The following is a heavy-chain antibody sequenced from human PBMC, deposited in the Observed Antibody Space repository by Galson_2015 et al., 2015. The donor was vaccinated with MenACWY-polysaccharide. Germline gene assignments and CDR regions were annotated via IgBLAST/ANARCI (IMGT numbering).Heavy chain of an antibody. Sequence: SLRLSCAASGFTFGTYWVHWVRQAPGEGLVWVSRINTDGSSTSYADSVKGRFTVSRDNAKNTVYLQMNSLRAEDMAVYYCARDPHCGAGCSIHDAFDFWGQGTMVTVSS. V-gene: IGHV3-74*01. D-gene: IGHD2-21*02. CDR3: ARDPHCGAGCSIHDAFDF. CDR1: GFTFGTYW. J-gene: IGHJ3*01. CDR2: INTDGSST.